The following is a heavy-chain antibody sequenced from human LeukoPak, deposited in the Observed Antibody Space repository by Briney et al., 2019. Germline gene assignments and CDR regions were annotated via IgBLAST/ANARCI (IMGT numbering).Heavy chain of an antibody. Sequence: SVKVSCKASGYTFSDYYIHWVRQAPGQGLEWMGWMNPSDNGVNYAQKFQGRVAMTRDTSISTAYVEVTRLTSDDTAVYYCTTNAAALDYWGQGTLITVSS. D-gene: IGHD6-13*01. CDR2: MNPSDNGV. CDR3: TTNAAALDY. CDR1: GYTFSDYY. J-gene: IGHJ4*02. V-gene: IGHV1-2*02.